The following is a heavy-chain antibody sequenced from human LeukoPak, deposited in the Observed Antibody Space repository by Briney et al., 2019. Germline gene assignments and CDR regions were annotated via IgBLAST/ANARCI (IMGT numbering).Heavy chain of an antibody. D-gene: IGHD3-16*01. CDR2: FSSSSGTI. CDR3: TMLFGGLLFVGVDS. Sequence: GGSLRLSCAASGFTFSSYSMNWVRQAPGKGLEWVSYFSSSSGTIYYADSVKGRFTISRDNAKNSLYLQMNSLRAEDTAVYYCTMLFGGLLFVGVDSWGQGTLVTVSS. V-gene: IGHV3-48*01. J-gene: IGHJ4*02. CDR1: GFTFSSYS.